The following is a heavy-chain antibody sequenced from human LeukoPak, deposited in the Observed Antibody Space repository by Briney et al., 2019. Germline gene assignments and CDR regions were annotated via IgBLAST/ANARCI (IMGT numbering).Heavy chain of an antibody. CDR2: ISAYNGNT. J-gene: IGHJ3*02. V-gene: IGHV1-18*01. CDR3: ARDLNRAYYYDSSGYLGAFDI. CDR1: GYTFTSYG. D-gene: IGHD3-22*01. Sequence: GASVKVSCKASGYTFTSYGISWVRQAPGQGLEWMGWISAYNGNTNYAQKLQGRVTMTTDTSTSTAYMELRSLRSDDTAVYYCARDLNRAYYYDSSGYLGAFDIWGQGTMVTVSS.